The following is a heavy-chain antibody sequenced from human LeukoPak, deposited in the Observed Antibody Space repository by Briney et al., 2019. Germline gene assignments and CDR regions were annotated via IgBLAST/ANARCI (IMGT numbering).Heavy chain of an antibody. D-gene: IGHD2-8*02. CDR2: IYYSGSN. V-gene: IGHV4-59*01. Sequence: AETLSLTCTVSGFSISSYYLSWIRQPPGKGLEWIGYIYYSGSNNYNPSLTSRATISVNSSHTQDSLKLRSVIAANTAVNDCASVLGCCIGGGCTEYFHHWGQGTLVTVSS. J-gene: IGHJ1*01. CDR3: ASVLGCCIGGGCTEYFHH. CDR1: GFSISSYY.